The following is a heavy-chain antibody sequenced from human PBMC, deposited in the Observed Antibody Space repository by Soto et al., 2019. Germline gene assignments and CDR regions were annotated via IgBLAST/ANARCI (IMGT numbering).Heavy chain of an antibody. CDR3: ARGITGTVSYYYGMDV. CDR2: IIPIFGTA. V-gene: IGHV1-69*12. CDR1: GGTFSSYA. J-gene: IGHJ6*02. Sequence: QVQLVQSGAEVKKPGSSVKVSCKASGGTFSSYAISWVRQAPGQGLEWMGGIIPIFGTANYAQKFQGRVTITAAESTSTAYMELSSLRSEDTGVYYCARGITGTVSYYYGMDVWGQGTTVTVSS. D-gene: IGHD1-20*01.